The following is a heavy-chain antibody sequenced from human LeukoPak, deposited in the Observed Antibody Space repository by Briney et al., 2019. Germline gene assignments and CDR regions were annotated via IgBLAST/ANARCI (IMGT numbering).Heavy chain of an antibody. Sequence: SETLSLTCTVSGGSISSYYWSWIRQPPGKGLEWIGYIYYSGSTNYNPSLKSRVTISVDTSKNQFSLKLSSVTAADTAVYYCATLRADYDSSGYPHDYWGQGTLVTVSS. V-gene: IGHV4-59*01. J-gene: IGHJ4*02. CDR3: ATLRADYDSSGYPHDY. CDR2: IYYSGST. CDR1: GGSISSYY. D-gene: IGHD3-22*01.